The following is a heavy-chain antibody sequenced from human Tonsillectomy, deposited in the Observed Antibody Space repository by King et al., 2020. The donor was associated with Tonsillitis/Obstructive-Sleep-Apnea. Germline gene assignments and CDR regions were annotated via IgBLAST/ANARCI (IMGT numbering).Heavy chain of an antibody. CDR1: GGSISSRHW. Sequence: VQLQESGPGLVNPSGTLSLTCTVSGGSISSRHWWSWVRQSPGEGLEWIGQIYESGTTNYNPSLKSRVPISLDKSKNQFSLNLTSVTASDTAVYHCACQHLGDYFDSWGQGTLVTVSS. V-gene: IGHV4-4*02. CDR2: IYESGTT. J-gene: IGHJ4*02. CDR3: ACQHLGDYFDS.